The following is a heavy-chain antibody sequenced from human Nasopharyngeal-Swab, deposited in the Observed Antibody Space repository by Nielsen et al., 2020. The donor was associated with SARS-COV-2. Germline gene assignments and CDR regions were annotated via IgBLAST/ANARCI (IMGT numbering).Heavy chain of an antibody. D-gene: IGHD3-9*01. CDR1: GGSISSNYY. V-gene: IGHV4-59*13. Sequence: SETLSLTCTVSGGSISSNYYWSWIRQSPAKGLEWIGYIHSDGSTNYNPSLKSRVTMSLDTSKNQFSLKVSSVTAADTAMYYCARYTTDWVSFDYWGQGTLVTVSS. J-gene: IGHJ4*02. CDR2: IHSDGST. CDR3: ARYTTDWVSFDY.